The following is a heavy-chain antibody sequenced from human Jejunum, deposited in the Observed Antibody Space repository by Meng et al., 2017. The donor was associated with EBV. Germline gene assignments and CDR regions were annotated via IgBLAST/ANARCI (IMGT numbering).Heavy chain of an antibody. J-gene: IGHJ4*02. CDR1: GFSLSTSGVG. CDR3: ARRYGDYVRYFDS. Sequence: QITLKESGPTLVKPTETLTLNCTVSGFSLSTSGVGVGWIRQPPGKALEWLAHIYWDENKRYSTSLRSRLSIMKDTSKSQVVLTMTNMDPVDTATYYCARRYGDYVRYFDSWGQGILVTVSS. V-gene: IGHV2-5*02. CDR2: IYWDENK. D-gene: IGHD4-17*01.